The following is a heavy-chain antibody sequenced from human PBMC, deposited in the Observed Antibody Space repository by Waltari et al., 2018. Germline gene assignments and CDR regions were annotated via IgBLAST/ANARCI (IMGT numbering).Heavy chain of an antibody. D-gene: IGHD1-20*01. V-gene: IGHV4-61*09. J-gene: IGHJ4*02. CDR2: INASGKT. Sequence: QVQLQESGPGLVKPSQTLSLTCTVSGGSISSGSYYWSWVRQPAGQGLEWIGYINASGKTNYSPTRKSGVTKTVDTSKNQISRKLSAVTAADTAVYYCARDITGTPDYWGQGTLVTVSS. CDR3: ARDITGTPDY. CDR1: GGSISSGSYY.